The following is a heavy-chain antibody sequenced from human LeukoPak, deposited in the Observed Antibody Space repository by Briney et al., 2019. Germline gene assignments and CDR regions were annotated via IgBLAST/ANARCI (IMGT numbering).Heavy chain of an antibody. V-gene: IGHV3-15*01. CDR3: SRDPAYCGGDCYRNWFDP. D-gene: IGHD2-21*02. Sequence: GGSLRLSCAVSGFTFSKVWMNWVRQAPGKGLEWVGRIKSKADGGTIDYAAPVKGRSTISRDDSKNTLYLQMNSLKTEDTAVYYCSRDPAYCGGDCYRNWFDPWGQGTLVTVSS. CDR2: IKSKADGGTI. J-gene: IGHJ5*02. CDR1: GFTFSKVW.